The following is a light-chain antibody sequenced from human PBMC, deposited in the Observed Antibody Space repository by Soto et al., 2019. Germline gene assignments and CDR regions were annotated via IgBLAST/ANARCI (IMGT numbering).Light chain of an antibody. Sequence: DIQMTQSPSTLSASVGDRVTITCRASQSVTTWLAWYQQKPGKDPKLLIYKASNLESGLPSRFTGSGSGTEVTLTISSLQSDDFATYYCQQYSTYPITFGQGTRLEIK. CDR1: QSVTTW. V-gene: IGKV1-5*03. CDR2: KAS. J-gene: IGKJ5*01. CDR3: QQYSTYPIT.